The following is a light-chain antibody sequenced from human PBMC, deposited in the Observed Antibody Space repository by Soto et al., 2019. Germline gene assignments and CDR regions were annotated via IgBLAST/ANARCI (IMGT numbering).Light chain of an antibody. CDR1: QSVSSNN. CDR2: GAS. V-gene: IGKV3D-20*02. J-gene: IGKJ1*01. Sequence: EIVLTQSPGTLSLSPGERATLSCRASQSVSSNNLAWYQQRPGQAPRVVIYGASTRATGIPERFSGSGSGTDFTLTISRLEPEDFAVYYCQHRTNWPPWTFGQGTKVEI. CDR3: QHRTNWPPWT.